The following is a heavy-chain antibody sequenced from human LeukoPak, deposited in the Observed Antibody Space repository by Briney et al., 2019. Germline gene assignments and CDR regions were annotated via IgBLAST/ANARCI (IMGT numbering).Heavy chain of an antibody. J-gene: IGHJ4*02. CDR1: GFTFSSYS. CDR3: ARAATGITIFGVVTRFDY. Sequence: GGSLRLSCAASGFTFSSYSMNWVRQAPGKGLEWASYISSSSSTIYYADSVKGRFTISRDNAKNSLYLQMNSLRAEDTAVYYCARAATGITIFGVVTRFDYWGQGTLVTVSS. CDR2: ISSSSSTI. V-gene: IGHV3-48*01. D-gene: IGHD3-3*01.